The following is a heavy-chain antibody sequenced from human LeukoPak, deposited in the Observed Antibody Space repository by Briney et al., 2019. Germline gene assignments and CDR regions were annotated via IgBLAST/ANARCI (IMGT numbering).Heavy chain of an antibody. Sequence: GSLRLSCAASGFTFGTYAMNWVRQPPGKGLEWIGSIYHSGSTYYNPSLKSRVTISVDTSKNQFSLKLSSVTAADTAVYYCASSPAIAAAYYWGQGTLVTVSS. CDR2: IYHSGST. D-gene: IGHD6-13*01. CDR3: ASSPAIAAAYY. V-gene: IGHV4-38-2*01. CDR1: GFTFGTYA. J-gene: IGHJ4*02.